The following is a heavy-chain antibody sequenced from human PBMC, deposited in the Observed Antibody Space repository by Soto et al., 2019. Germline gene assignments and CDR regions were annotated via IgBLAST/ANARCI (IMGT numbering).Heavy chain of an antibody. CDR2: IIPIFGIA. CDR1: GGTFSRYS. V-gene: IGHV1-69*08. D-gene: IGHD2-2*01. J-gene: IGHJ6*02. Sequence: QVQLVQSGAEVKKPGSSVKVSCKASGGTFSRYSITWVRQAPGHGLEWIGRIIPIFGIASYAQKFQGRVTTNADESMNKDYMGRRSLGSDDTAVDYCEREDRDREAELVPAASGGRDGWCQGTTVTVCS. CDR3: EREDRDREAELVPAASGGRDG.